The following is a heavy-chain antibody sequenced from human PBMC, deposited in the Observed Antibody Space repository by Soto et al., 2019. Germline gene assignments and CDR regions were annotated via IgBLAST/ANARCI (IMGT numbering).Heavy chain of an antibody. CDR3: ARDPLSYADSYASDAFDI. CDR1: GGSISSGGYY. V-gene: IGHV4-31*03. Sequence: SETLSLTCTVSGGSISSGGYYWSWIRQHPGKGLEWIGYIYYSGSTYYNPSLKSRVTISVDTSKNQFSLKLSSVTAADTAVYYCARDPLSYADSYASDAFDIWGQGTMVTVSS. CDR2: IYYSGST. D-gene: IGHD5-18*01. J-gene: IGHJ3*02.